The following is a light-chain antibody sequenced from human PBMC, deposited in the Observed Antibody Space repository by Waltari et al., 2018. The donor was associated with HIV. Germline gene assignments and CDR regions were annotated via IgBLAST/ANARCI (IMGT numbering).Light chain of an antibody. CDR3: QQYYSTPNT. J-gene: IGKJ2*01. CDR1: PSVLYSSNNRKY. V-gene: IGKV4-1*01. CDR2: WAS. Sequence: DIVMTQSPDSLAVSLGERATLNCKSSPSVLYSSNNRKYLAWYQQKPGQPPKLLIYWASTRESGVPDRFSGSGSGTDFTLTISSLQAEDVAVYYCQQYYSTPNTFGQGTKLEIK.